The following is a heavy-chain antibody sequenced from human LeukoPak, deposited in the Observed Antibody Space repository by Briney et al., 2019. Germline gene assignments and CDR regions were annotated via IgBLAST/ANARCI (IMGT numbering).Heavy chain of an antibody. CDR3: TKRITATAPFDS. CDR1: GFPFSTYG. J-gene: IGHJ4*02. D-gene: IGHD4-17*01. Sequence: GGSLRLSCAASGFPFSTYGISWVRQAPGKGLEWVSAITGSGDFAKYADSVRGRFTISRDNSKNTVYLQMNSLTVEDTALHYCTKRITATAPFDSWGQGALVIVSS. V-gene: IGHV3-23*01. CDR2: ITGSGDFA.